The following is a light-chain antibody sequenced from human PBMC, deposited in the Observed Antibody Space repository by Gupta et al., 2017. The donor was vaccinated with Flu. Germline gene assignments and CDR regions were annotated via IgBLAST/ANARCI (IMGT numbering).Light chain of an antibody. Sequence: PTPPCFSPRGRDTHCSRASGSVSSYLARYHQRHGQAPRLLISSASNRATGIPARFSGSGSGTDFTLTISSLQAEDFAVYYCQQSKNWPPTFGSGTKVEIK. J-gene: IGKJ4*01. V-gene: IGKV3-11*01. CDR3: QQSKNWPPT. CDR2: SAS. CDR1: GSVSSY.